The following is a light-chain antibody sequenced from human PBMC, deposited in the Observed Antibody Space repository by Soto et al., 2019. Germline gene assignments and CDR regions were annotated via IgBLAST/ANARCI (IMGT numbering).Light chain of an antibody. V-gene: IGKV3-11*01. J-gene: IGKJ4*01. Sequence: EVILTQSPATLSLSPGARAPRCCRASQSINNYLAWYQQKPGQAPRLLIYDASNRATGIPARFSGSGSGTEFTLTISSLQSEDFAVYCCQQYYKWPLTFGGGTKVDIK. CDR1: QSINNY. CDR2: DAS. CDR3: QQYYKWPLT.